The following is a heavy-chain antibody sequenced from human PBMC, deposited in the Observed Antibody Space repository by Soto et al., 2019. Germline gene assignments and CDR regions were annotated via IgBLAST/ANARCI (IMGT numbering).Heavy chain of an antibody. J-gene: IGHJ6*02. CDR1: GLTFGSRA. CDR2: ITDTGGDA. Sequence: GGSLRLSCVASGLTFGSRAMSWVRQAPGEGLQWVSTITDTGGDAKYADSVRGRFVISRDNAKNSLYLQMNSLRDEDTAVYYCARDRDSSGWLYYYYGMDVWGQGTTVTVSS. V-gene: IGHV3-23*01. CDR3: ARDRDSSGWLYYYYGMDV. D-gene: IGHD6-19*01.